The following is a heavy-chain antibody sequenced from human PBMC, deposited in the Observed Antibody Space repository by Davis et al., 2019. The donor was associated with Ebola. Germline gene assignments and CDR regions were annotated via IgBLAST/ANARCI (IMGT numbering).Heavy chain of an antibody. V-gene: IGHV3-33*01. CDR2: IWYDGSNK. CDR3: ARVDDILTGGGFDP. J-gene: IGHJ5*02. Sequence: GGSLRLSCAASGFTFSSYGMHWVRQAPGQGLEWVAVIWYDGSNKYYADSVKGRFTISRDNSKNTLYLQMNSLRAEDTAVYYCARVDDILTGGGFDPWGQGTLVTVSS. CDR1: GFTFSSYG. D-gene: IGHD3-9*01.